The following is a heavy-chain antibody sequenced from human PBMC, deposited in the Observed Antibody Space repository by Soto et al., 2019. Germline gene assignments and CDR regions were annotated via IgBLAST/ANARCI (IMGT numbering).Heavy chain of an antibody. CDR2: IIPIFGTA. Sequence: XSGKVSCKTSAGTFSSYAISWVRQAPGQGLEWMGGIIPIFGTANYAQKFQGRVTITADESTSTAYMELSSLRSEDTAVYYCARGGCSSTSCYLDYWGQGTLVTVSS. J-gene: IGHJ4*02. V-gene: IGHV1-69*13. D-gene: IGHD2-2*01. CDR1: AGTFSSYA. CDR3: ARGGCSSTSCYLDY.